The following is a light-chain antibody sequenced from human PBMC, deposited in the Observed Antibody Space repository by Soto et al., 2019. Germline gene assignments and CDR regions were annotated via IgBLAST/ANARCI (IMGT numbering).Light chain of an antibody. V-gene: IGLV3-1*01. J-gene: IGLJ2*01. Sequence: SYELTQAPSVSVSPGQTASITCSGDKLGNKYVCWYQQKPGQSPVLVIYQDTKRPSGIPERFSGSNSGNTATLTISGTQAMDEADYYCQVWDSSTVVFGGGTKVTVL. CDR3: QVWDSSTVV. CDR2: QDT. CDR1: KLGNKY.